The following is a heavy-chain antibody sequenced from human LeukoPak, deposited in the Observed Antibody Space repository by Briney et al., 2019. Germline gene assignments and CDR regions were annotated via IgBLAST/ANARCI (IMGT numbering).Heavy chain of an antibody. Sequence: GASVKVSCKASGGTFSSYAMSWVRQAPGKGLEWVSAISGSGGSTYYADSVKGRFTISRDNSKNTLYLQMNSLRAEDTAVYYCANIAAPPTYYYYYYMDVWGKGTTVTVSS. CDR2: ISGSGGST. V-gene: IGHV3-23*01. D-gene: IGHD6-6*01. CDR3: ANIAAPPTYYYYYYMDV. CDR1: GGTFSSYA. J-gene: IGHJ6*03.